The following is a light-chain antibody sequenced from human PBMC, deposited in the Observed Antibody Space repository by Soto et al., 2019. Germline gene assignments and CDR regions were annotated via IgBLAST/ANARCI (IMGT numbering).Light chain of an antibody. CDR3: QQYNNWPQT. J-gene: IGKJ1*01. CDR1: QSVSSN. CDR2: GAS. Sequence: EIVMTQSPATLSVSPGERATLSCRASQSVSSNLAWYQQKPGQAPRLLIYGASTRATGIPARFSGSGSGTEFTLTISSLKSEDFAVYHCQQYNNWPQTFGQGTKVEIK. V-gene: IGKV3-15*01.